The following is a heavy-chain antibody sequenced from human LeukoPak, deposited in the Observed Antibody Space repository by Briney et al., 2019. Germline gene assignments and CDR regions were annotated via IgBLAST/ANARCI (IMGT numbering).Heavy chain of an antibody. J-gene: IGHJ4*02. CDR1: GFTFSNAW. Sequence: GGSLRLSCAASGFTFSNAWMSWVRQAPGKGLEWVANIKEDGSEKYYVDSVKGRFTISRDNAKNSLYLQMNSLRAEDTAVYYCARENYDILTGYYSVDYWGQGTLVTVSS. V-gene: IGHV3-7*01. D-gene: IGHD3-9*01. CDR2: IKEDGSEK. CDR3: ARENYDILTGYYSVDY.